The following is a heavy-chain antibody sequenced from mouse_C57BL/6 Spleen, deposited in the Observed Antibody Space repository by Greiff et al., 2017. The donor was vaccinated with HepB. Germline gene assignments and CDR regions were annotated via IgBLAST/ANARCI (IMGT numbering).Heavy chain of an antibody. CDR1: GYTFTSYW. J-gene: IGHJ3*01. V-gene: IGHV1-55*01. CDR2: IYPGSGST. Sequence: QVQLQQPGAELVKPGASVKMSCKASGYTFTSYWITWVKQRPGQGLEWIGDIYPGSGSTNYNEKFKGKATFTADTSSNTAYMQLSSLTTEDSAIYYCARPTPFAYWGQGTLVTVSA. CDR3: ARPTPFAY.